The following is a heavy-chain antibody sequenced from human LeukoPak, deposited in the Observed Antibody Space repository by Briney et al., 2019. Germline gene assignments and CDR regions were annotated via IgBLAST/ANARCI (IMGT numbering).Heavy chain of an antibody. CDR1: GFTFSSYA. J-gene: IGHJ4*02. CDR3: ARKAGSSGFVDY. D-gene: IGHD2-15*01. Sequence: GGSLRLSCAASGFTFSSYAMHWVRQALGKGLEWVAVISYDGSNKYYADSVKGRFTISRDNSKNTLYLHMNSLRGEDTAVYYCARKAGSSGFVDYWGQGTLVTVSS. V-gene: IGHV3-30-3*01. CDR2: ISYDGSNK.